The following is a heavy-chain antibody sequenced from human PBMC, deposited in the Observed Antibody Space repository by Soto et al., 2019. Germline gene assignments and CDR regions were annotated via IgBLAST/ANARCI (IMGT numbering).Heavy chain of an antibody. D-gene: IGHD3-3*01. V-gene: IGHV3-33*01. Sequence: PGGSLRLSCAASGFTFSSYGMHWVRQAPGKGLEWVAVIWYDGSNKYYADSVKGRFTISRDNSKNTLYLQMNSLRAEDTAVYYWAREFWSGPFDYWGQGTLVTVSS. CDR2: IWYDGSNK. CDR3: AREFWSGPFDY. J-gene: IGHJ4*02. CDR1: GFTFSSYG.